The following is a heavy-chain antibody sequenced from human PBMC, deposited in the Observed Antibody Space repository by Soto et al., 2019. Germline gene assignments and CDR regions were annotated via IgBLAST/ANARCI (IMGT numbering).Heavy chain of an antibody. CDR2: ISYDGSNK. J-gene: IGHJ6*03. V-gene: IGHV3-30*18. CDR1: GFTFSSYG. D-gene: IGHD6-13*01. Sequence: GGSLRLSCAASGFTFSSYGMHWVRQAPGKGLEWVAVISYDGSNKYYADSVKGRFTISRDNSKNTLYLQMNSLRAEDTAVYYCAKDGGSAAAVYYYYYMDVWGKGTTVTVSS. CDR3: AKDGGSAAAVYYYYYMDV.